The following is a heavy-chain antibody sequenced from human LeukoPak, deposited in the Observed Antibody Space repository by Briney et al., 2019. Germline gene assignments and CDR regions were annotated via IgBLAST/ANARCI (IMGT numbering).Heavy chain of an antibody. Sequence: GGSLRLYCAASGFTFSDYYMSWIRQAPGKGLEWVSYISSSGSTIYYADSVKGRFTISRDNAKNSLYLQMNSLRAEDTAVYYCAREERIVGAAFDYWGQGTLVTVSS. CDR1: GFTFSDYY. D-gene: IGHD1-26*01. V-gene: IGHV3-11*01. J-gene: IGHJ4*02. CDR2: ISSSGSTI. CDR3: AREERIVGAAFDY.